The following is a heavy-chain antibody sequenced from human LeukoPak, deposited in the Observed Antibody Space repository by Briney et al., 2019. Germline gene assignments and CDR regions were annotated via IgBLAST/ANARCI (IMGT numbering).Heavy chain of an antibody. CDR3: ARTHSSGWFGFDY. J-gene: IGHJ4*02. CDR1: GFTFSSYS. D-gene: IGHD6-19*01. Sequence: GGSLRLPCAASGFTFSSYSMNWVRQAPGKGLEWVSYVSSSSSTIYYADSVKGRFTISRDNAKNSLYLQMNSLRDEDTAVYYCARTHSSGWFGFDYWGQGTLVTVSS. CDR2: VSSSSSTI. V-gene: IGHV3-48*02.